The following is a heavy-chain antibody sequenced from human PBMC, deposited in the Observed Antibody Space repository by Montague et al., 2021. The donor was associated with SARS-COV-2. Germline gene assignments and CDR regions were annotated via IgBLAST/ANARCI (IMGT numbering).Heavy chain of an antibody. D-gene: IGHD3-3*01. V-gene: IGHV4-39*01. J-gene: IGHJ3*02. Sequence: SETLSLTCTVSGGSISSSDYYWGWIRQPPGKGLEWIGSLFYSVXTXYXXXXKXRVTISVDTSKNQFSLKLSSVTAADTAVYYCARTNYDFWRGRQRGGAFDIWGQGTMVTVSS. CDR1: GGSISSSDYY. CDR3: ARTNYDFWRGRQRGGAFDI. CDR2: LFYSVXT.